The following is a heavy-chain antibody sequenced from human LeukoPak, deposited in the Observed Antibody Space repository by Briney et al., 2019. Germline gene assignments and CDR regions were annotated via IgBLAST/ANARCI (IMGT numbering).Heavy chain of an antibody. J-gene: IGHJ3*02. V-gene: IGHV4-30-2*01. D-gene: IGHD2-8*01. CDR1: GGSISSGGYS. CDR3: ARQGYCTNGVCYNVDAFDI. CDR2: IYHSGST. Sequence: SQTLSLTCAVSGGSISSGGYSWSWIRQPPGKGLEWIGYIYHSGSTYYNPSLKSRVTISVDRSKNQFSLKLSSVTAADTAVYYCARQGYCTNGVCYNVDAFDIWGQGTMVTVSS.